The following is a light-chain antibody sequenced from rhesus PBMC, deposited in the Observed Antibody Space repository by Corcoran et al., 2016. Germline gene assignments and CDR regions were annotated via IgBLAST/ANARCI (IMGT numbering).Light chain of an antibody. J-gene: IGKJ1*01. V-gene: IGKV1-22*01. Sequence: DIQMTQSPSSLSASVGDKVTIPCRARQAISSWFAWYQQKTGKAPKLLIYKASSFQSRVPSWFSGSGSGTDFTLTISSLQPEDFATYYCLHYSTSPPTFGQGTQVEIK. CDR1: QAISSW. CDR2: KAS. CDR3: LHYSTSPPT.